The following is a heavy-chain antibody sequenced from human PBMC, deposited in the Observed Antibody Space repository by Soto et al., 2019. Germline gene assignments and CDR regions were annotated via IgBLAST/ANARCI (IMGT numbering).Heavy chain of an antibody. Sequence: SETLSLTCTVSGGSVGTGMKYWGWVRQPPGKALEFIGYMYKTGETLLNSSLKSRVTLSMETSKNQFSLTLSSVTAADTAVYFCMKAHESGDFLGMSVWGPGTTVTVSS. D-gene: IGHD3-10*01. CDR1: GGSVGTGMKY. V-gene: IGHV4-61*01. CDR3: MKAHESGDFLGMSV. J-gene: IGHJ6*02. CDR2: MYKTGET.